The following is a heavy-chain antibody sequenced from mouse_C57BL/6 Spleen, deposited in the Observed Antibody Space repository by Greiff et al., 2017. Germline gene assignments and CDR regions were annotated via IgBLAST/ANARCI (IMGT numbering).Heavy chain of an antibody. V-gene: IGHV5-17*01. CDR3: ARSYDYDEGFAY. CDR2: ISSGSSTI. D-gene: IGHD2-4*01. J-gene: IGHJ3*01. Sequence: EVNLVESGGGLVKPGGSLKLSCAASGFTFSDYGMHWVRQAPEKGLEWVAYISSGSSTIYYADTVKGRFTISRDNAKNTLFLQMTSLRSEDTAMYYCARSYDYDEGFAYWGQGTLVTVSA. CDR1: GFTFSDYG.